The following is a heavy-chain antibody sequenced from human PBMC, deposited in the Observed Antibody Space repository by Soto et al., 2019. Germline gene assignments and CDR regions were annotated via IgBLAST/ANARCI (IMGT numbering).Heavy chain of an antibody. CDR3: ATFSGFFTISPFDA. V-gene: IGHV4-4*02. CDR1: GDSISSVNW. CDR2: IYHSGST. Sequence: QVHLQESGPGLVKPSETLSLTCGVSGDSISSVNWWSWVRQSPGKGLEWIGEIYHSGSTNYHPSLKSRVTLSVDKSKNQFSLHLTSVTAADTAVYYCATFSGFFTISPFDAWGQGILVTVSS. J-gene: IGHJ5*02. D-gene: IGHD2-8*01.